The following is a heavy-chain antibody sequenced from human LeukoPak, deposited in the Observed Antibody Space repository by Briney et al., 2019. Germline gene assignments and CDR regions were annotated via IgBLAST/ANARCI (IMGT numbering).Heavy chain of an antibody. CDR2: IWYDGSNK. V-gene: IGHV3-33*01. CDR3: ARDTYCSGGSCYSYYGMDV. CDR1: GFTFSSYG. Sequence: GGSLRLSCAASGFTFSSYGMHWVRQAPGKGLEWVAVIWYDGSNKYYADSVKGRFTISRDNSKNTLYLQMNSLRAGDTAVYYCARDTYCSGGSCYSYYGMDVWGQGTTVTVSS. D-gene: IGHD2-15*01. J-gene: IGHJ6*02.